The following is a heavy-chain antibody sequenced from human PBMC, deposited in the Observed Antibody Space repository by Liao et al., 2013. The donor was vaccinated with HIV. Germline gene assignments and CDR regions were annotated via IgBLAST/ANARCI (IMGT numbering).Heavy chain of an antibody. D-gene: IGHD6-13*01. J-gene: IGHJ4*02. V-gene: IGHV4-34*01. CDR2: INHSGST. CDR1: GGSFSGYY. Sequence: QVQLQQWGAGLLKPSETLSLTCAVYGGSFSGYYWSWIRQPPGKGLEWIGEINHSGSTNYNPSLKSRVTISVDTSKNQFSLKLSSVTAADTAVYYCARVFSWHYFDYWGQGTLVTVSS. CDR3: ARVFSWHYFDY.